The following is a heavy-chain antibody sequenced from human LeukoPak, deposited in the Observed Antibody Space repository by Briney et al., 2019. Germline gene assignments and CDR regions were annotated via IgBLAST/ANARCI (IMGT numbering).Heavy chain of an antibody. CDR3: ANQRRDGYNIPPLYFDY. CDR2: ISGSGGST. J-gene: IGHJ4*02. Sequence: QPGGSLRLSCAASGFTFSSYAMSWVRQAPGKGLEWVSAISGSGGSTYYADSVKGRFTISRDNSKNTLYLQMNSLRAEDTAVYYCANQRRDGYNIPPLYFDYWGQGTLVTVSS. D-gene: IGHD5-24*01. CDR1: GFTFSSYA. V-gene: IGHV3-23*01.